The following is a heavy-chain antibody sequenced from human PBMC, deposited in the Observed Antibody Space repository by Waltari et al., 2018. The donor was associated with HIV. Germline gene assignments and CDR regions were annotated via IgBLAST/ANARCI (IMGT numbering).Heavy chain of an antibody. CDR2: IYYSGST. CDR3: ARDHKYASGLPDS. CDR1: GGSLSYYY. Sequence: QVQLQESGPGLVKPSETLSLTCPVSGGSLSYYYWRWIRQPPGKGLEWIGYIYYSGSTAYNPSLKSRVTISVDTSKNQFSLRLSSVTAADTAVYYCARDHKYASGLPDSWGQGTLVTVSS. V-gene: IGHV4-59*01. J-gene: IGHJ4*02. D-gene: IGHD3-10*01.